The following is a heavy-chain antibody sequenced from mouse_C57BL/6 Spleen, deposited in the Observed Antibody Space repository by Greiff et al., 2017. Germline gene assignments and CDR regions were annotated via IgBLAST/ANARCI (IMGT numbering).Heavy chain of an antibody. Sequence: EVQLQQSGAELVRPGASVKLSCTASGFNIKDDYMHWVKQRPEQGLEWIGWIDPENGDTEYASQFQGRATITADTSSNTAFLQLSSRTSEDTAVYYCTTPMTTVVEGYFDVWGTGTTVTVSS. J-gene: IGHJ1*03. CDR2: IDPENGDT. CDR3: TTPMTTVVEGYFDV. D-gene: IGHD1-1*01. CDR1: GFNIKDDY. V-gene: IGHV14-4*01.